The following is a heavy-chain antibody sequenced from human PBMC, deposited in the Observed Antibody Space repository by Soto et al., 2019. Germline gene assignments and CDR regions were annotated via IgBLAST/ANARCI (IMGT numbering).Heavy chain of an antibody. Sequence: GGSLRLSCAASGFTFSSYAMSWVRQAPGKGLEWVSAISGSGGSTCYADSGKGRVTISRDNSKNRLYLQMNSLRAEDTAVYYCATVVSPRLGGFDVWGQGTMVTVSS. D-gene: IGHD3-22*01. CDR2: ISGSGGST. CDR1: GFTFSSYA. J-gene: IGHJ3*01. CDR3: ATVVSPRLGGFDV. V-gene: IGHV3-23*01.